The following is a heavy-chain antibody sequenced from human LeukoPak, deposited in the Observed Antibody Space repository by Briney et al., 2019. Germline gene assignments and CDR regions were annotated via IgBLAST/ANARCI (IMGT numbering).Heavy chain of an antibody. J-gene: IGHJ4*02. CDR1: GGPISSGGYS. V-gene: IGHV4-30-2*01. CDR3: ARVGEWELVFDY. Sequence: SETLSLTCAVSGGPISSGGYSWTWIRQPPGKGLEWIGYIYHSGSIYYNPSLKSRVTISVDRSKNQFSLKLSSVTAADTAVYYCARVGEWELVFDYWGQGTLVTVSS. D-gene: IGHD1-26*01. CDR2: IYHSGSI.